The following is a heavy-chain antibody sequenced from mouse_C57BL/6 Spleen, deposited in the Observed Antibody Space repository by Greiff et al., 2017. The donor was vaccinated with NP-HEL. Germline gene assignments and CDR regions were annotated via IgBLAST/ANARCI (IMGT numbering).Heavy chain of an antibody. J-gene: IGHJ2*01. CDR3: ARHSFYGSSPYYFDY. D-gene: IGHD1-1*01. CDR1: GYTFTSYG. CDR2: IYPRSGNT. Sequence: VKLVESGAELARPGASVKLSCKASGYTFTSYGISWVKQRTGQGLEWIGEIYPRSGNTYYNEKFKGKATLTADKSSSTAYMELRSLTSEDSAVYFCARHSFYGSSPYYFDYWGQGTTLTVSS. V-gene: IGHV1-81*01.